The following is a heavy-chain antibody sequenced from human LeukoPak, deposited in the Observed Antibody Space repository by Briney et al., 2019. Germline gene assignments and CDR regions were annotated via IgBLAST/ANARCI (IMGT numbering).Heavy chain of an antibody. CDR3: ARDLEIYSSFPYYFDY. CDR1: GFTFSSYS. D-gene: IGHD6-6*01. Sequence: GGSLRLSCAASGFTFSSYSMNWVRQAPGKGLEWVSSISSSSSYIYYADSAKGRFTISRDNAKNSLYLQMNSLRAEDTAVYYCARDLEIYSSFPYYFDYWGQGTLITVSS. J-gene: IGHJ4*02. V-gene: IGHV3-21*01. CDR2: ISSSSSYI.